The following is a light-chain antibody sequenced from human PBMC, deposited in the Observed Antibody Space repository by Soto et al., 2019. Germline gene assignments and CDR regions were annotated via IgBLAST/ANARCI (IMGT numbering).Light chain of an antibody. J-gene: IGKJ1*01. CDR2: KAS. V-gene: IGKV1-5*03. CDR3: QQYNNYFTWA. CDR1: QTIDTW. Sequence: DIQMTQSPSTLSASVGDRVTITCRASQTIDTWLAWYQQRPGKAPKLLIYKASSLESGVPSRFSGSGSGTEFTLTITSLQPDDFATYYCQQYNNYFTWAFGQGTKVEIK.